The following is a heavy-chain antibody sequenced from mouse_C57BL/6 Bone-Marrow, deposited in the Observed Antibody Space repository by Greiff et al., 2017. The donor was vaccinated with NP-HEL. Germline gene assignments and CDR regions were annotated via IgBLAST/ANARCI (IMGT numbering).Heavy chain of an antibody. Sequence: QVQLQQPGAELVKPGASVKMSCKASGYTFTSYWITWVKQRPGQGLEWIGDIYPGSGSTNYNEKFKSKATLTVDTSSSTAYMQLSSLTSEDSAVYYGAKEGGSSVITARDYAVDYWGQGTSVTVTA. V-gene: IGHV1-55*01. D-gene: IGHD2-4*01. J-gene: IGHJ4*01. CDR1: GYTFTSYW. CDR3: AKEGGSSVITARDYAVDY. CDR2: IYPGSGST.